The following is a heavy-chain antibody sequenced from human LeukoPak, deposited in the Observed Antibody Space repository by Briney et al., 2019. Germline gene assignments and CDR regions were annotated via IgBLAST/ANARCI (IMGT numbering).Heavy chain of an antibody. CDR2: INPSGGST. Sequence: ASVKVSCKASGYTFTSYYMHWVRQAPGQGLECMGIINPSGGSTSYTRKFQGRVTMTRDTSTTTVYMELSSLRSQDTAVYYCARHKEVGDYYYFDYWGQGTLVTVSS. V-gene: IGHV1-46*01. CDR3: ARHKEVGDYYYFDY. J-gene: IGHJ4*02. CDR1: GYTFTSYY. D-gene: IGHD2/OR15-2a*01.